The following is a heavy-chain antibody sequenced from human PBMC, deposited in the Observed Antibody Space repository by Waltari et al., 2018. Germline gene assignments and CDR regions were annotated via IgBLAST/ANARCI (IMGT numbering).Heavy chain of an antibody. Sequence: EVQLLESGGGLVQPGGSLRVSCVASGFTFWKYAMPWVRQAPGRGLEWVSTISGSGDSTYYADSVKGRFSISRDNSKNTVYLQMNGLRAEDTGVYYCAKDKVGPTWYYYGMDVWGQGTTVTVSS. J-gene: IGHJ6*02. D-gene: IGHD3-16*01. V-gene: IGHV3-23*01. CDR2: ISGSGDST. CDR1: GFTFWKYA. CDR3: AKDKVGPTWYYYGMDV.